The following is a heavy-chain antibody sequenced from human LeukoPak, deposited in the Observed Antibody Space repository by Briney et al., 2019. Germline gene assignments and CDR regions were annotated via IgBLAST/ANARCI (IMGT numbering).Heavy chain of an antibody. V-gene: IGHV1-18*01. D-gene: IGHD1-1*01. Sequence: ASVKVSCKASGYTFTSYGISWVRQAPGQGLEWMGWISAYNGNTNYAQKLQGRVTMTTDTSTSTAYMELRSLRSDDTAVYYCAADRGPTGTFNWFDPWGQGTLVTVSS. CDR1: GYTFTSYG. J-gene: IGHJ5*02. CDR3: AADRGPTGTFNWFDP. CDR2: ISAYNGNT.